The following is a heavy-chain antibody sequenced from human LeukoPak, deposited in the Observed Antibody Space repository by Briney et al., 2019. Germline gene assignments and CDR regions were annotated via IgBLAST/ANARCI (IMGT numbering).Heavy chain of an antibody. J-gene: IGHJ4*02. V-gene: IGHV3-48*03. CDR1: GFTFSSYE. D-gene: IGHD3-10*01. CDR2: ISSSGSTI. CDR3: ARDLTGSGSYWFDY. Sequence: GGSLRLSCAASGFTFSSYEMNWVRQAPGKGLEWVSYISSSGSTIYYADSVKGRFTISRDNAKNSLYLQMNSLRAEDTAVYYCARDLTGSGSYWFDYWGQGTLVTVSS.